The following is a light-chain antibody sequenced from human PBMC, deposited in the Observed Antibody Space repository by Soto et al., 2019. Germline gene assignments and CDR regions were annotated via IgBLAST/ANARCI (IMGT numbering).Light chain of an antibody. CDR3: MQATQPYT. J-gene: IGKJ2*01. CDR2: MIS. Sequence: DIVMTQTPLSSPVTLGQPASISCRSSQRIVHSDVNTYLSWLQQRPGQPPRLLIYMISNRFSGVPDRFSVSGAGTDFTLKISRVEAEDVGVYYCMQATQPYTFGQGTKLEIK. V-gene: IGKV2-24*01. CDR1: QRIVHSDVNTY.